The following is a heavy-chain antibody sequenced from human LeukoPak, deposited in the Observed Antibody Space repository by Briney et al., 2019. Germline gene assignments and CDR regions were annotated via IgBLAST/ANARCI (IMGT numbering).Heavy chain of an antibody. J-gene: IGHJ4*02. CDR1: GGSFSGYY. CDR3: ARKGLSRSGVTRPYYFDY. D-gene: IGHD3-10*01. CDR2: INHSGST. V-gene: IGHV4-34*01. Sequence: SETLSLTCAVYGGSFSGYYWSWIRQPPGKGLEWIGEINHSGSTNYNPSLKSRVTISVDTSKNQFSLKLSSVTAADTAVYYCARKGLSRSGVTRPYYFDYWGQGTLVTVSS.